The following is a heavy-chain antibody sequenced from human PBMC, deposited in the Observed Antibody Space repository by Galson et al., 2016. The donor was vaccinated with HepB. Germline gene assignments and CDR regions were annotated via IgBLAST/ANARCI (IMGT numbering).Heavy chain of an antibody. CDR2: VYSGGSP. Sequence: SLRLSCAASGFTFSDYYMSWIRQAPGKGLEWVSHVYSGGSPYYADSVKGRFTMSRDNSKNTLYLQMDSLRVEDTAVYFCARGPNSDSWGRGTLVTVSS. CDR1: GFTFSDYY. J-gene: IGHJ2*01. D-gene: IGHD4-23*01. CDR3: ARGPNSDS. V-gene: IGHV3-66*01.